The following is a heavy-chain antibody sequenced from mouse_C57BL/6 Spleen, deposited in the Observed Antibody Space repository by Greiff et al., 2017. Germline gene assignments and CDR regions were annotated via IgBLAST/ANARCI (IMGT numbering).Heavy chain of an antibody. Sequence: QVQLQQSGAELVRPGASVTLSCKASGYTFTDYEMHWVKQTPVHGLEWIGTIDPDTGGIAYNQKFKGKAILTADKSSSTAYMELRSLTSEDSAVYYCTRRRHFDDWGQGTTLTVSS. CDR2: IDPDTGGI. CDR1: GYTFTDYE. V-gene: IGHV1-15*01. CDR3: TRRRHFDD. J-gene: IGHJ2*01.